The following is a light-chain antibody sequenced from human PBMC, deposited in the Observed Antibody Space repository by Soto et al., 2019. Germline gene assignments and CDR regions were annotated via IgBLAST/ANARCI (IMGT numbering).Light chain of an antibody. CDR2: DAS. CDR1: QDISNY. CDR3: QQYENPMLT. V-gene: IGKV1-33*01. J-gene: IGKJ4*01. Sequence: DIQMTQSPSSLSASVGDRATLTCQASQDISNYLNWYQQKPGKAPKLLIYDASNLETGIPARFSGSVSGTDFTFTISGLQPEDTATYYCQQYENPMLTFGGGNKVEIK.